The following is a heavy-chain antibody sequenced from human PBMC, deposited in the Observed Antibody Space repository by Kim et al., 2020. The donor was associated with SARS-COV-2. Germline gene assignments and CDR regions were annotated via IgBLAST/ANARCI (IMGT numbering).Heavy chain of an antibody. Sequence: GGSLRLSCAASGFTFSDYYMSWIRQAPGKGLEWVSYISSSSSYTNYADSVKGRFTISRDNAKNSLYLQMNSLRAEDTAVYYCARDREKYSSSWYPPLDYWGQGTLVTVSS. J-gene: IGHJ4*02. CDR3: ARDREKYSSSWYPPLDY. CDR1: GFTFSDYY. D-gene: IGHD6-13*01. V-gene: IGHV3-11*05. CDR2: ISSSSSYT.